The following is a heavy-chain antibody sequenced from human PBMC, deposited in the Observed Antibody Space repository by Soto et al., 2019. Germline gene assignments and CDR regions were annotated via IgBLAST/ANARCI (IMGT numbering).Heavy chain of an antibody. D-gene: IGHD2-15*01. Sequence: EVQLVESGEGLVQPGRSLRLSCAASGFTFDDYAMHWVRRVPGKGLEWVSSISWTSNIIGYADSVKGRFTITRDNAKNALYLQMNSLRPEDTALYYCAKGGPGGFCSGGRGYFDYWGQGTLVTVSS. V-gene: IGHV3-9*01. CDR3: AKGGPGGFCSGGRGYFDY. CDR1: GFTFDDYA. J-gene: IGHJ4*02. CDR2: ISWTSNII.